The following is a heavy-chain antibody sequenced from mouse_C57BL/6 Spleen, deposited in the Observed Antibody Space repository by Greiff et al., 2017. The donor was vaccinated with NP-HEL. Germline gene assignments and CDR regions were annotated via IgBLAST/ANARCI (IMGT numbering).Heavy chain of an antibody. CDR3: ARNYYYYGSSFYDMDY. CDR2: INPGSGGT. Sequence: QVQLQQSGAELVRPGTSVKVSCKASGYAFTNSLIEWVKQRPGQGLEWIGVINPGSGGTNYNEKFKGKATLTADKSSSTAYMQLSSLTSEDSAVYFCARNYYYYGSSFYDMDYWGKGTSVTVAS. CDR1: GYAFTNSL. D-gene: IGHD1-1*01. V-gene: IGHV1-54*01. J-gene: IGHJ4*01.